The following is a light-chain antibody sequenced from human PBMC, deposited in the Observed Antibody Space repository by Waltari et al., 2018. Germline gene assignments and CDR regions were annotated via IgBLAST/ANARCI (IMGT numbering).Light chain of an antibody. J-gene: IGLJ3*02. CDR2: ETN. CDR1: TGAVTSGHY. Sequence: QAVVTQEPSLTVSPGGTVTLTCGSSTGAVTSGHYPYWFQQRPGQAPRTLIYETNIKHSKTPPRFSGSLLGCKAALTLSGAQPEDEADYYCLLSYSGAWVFGGGTKLTVL. CDR3: LLSYSGAWV. V-gene: IGLV7-46*01.